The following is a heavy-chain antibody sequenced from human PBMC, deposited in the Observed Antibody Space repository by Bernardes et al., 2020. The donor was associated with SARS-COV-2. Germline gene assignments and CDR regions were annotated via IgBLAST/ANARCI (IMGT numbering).Heavy chain of an antibody. Sequence: GGSLRLFCAASGFNFSIYNMNWVRQAPGKGLEWISYISSSSTNIYYADSVRGRFSISRDNAKNSLYLQMNSLRVEDTAMYYCARAPYKQGDYWGRGTLVSVSS. J-gene: IGHJ4*02. D-gene: IGHD1-20*01. CDR3: ARAPYKQGDY. V-gene: IGHV3-48*04. CDR2: ISSSSTNI. CDR1: GFNFSIYN.